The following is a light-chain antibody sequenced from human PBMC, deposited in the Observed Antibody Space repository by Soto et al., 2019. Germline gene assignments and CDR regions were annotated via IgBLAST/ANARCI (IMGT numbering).Light chain of an antibody. V-gene: IGKV3-15*01. J-gene: IGKJ4*01. CDR2: SAS. CDR3: QRYNNWPLT. CDR1: QSISDT. Sequence: EIVLTQSPCTLALAPGERATLSCRASQSISDTLAWYQQKPGQAPRLLIYSASRGATGFPARFSGSRSGPEFTLTINSLQSEDFAIYYCQRYNNWPLTFGGGTKVDNK.